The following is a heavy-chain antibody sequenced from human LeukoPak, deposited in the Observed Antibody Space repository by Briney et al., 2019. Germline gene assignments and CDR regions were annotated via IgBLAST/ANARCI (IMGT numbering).Heavy chain of an antibody. D-gene: IGHD3-10*01. CDR3: ARDRGVRTPFDP. Sequence: SVKVSCKASGGTFSSYAISWVRPAPGQGLEWMGGMIPIFGTANYAQKFQGGVTITADESTSTAYMELSSLRSEDTAVYYCARDRGVRTPFDPWGQGTLVTVSS. V-gene: IGHV1-69*13. CDR2: MIPIFGTA. J-gene: IGHJ5*02. CDR1: GGTFSSYA.